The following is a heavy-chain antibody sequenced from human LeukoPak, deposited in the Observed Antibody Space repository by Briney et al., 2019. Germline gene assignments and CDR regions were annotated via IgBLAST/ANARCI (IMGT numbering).Heavy chain of an antibody. V-gene: IGHV4-39*01. D-gene: IGHD6-19*01. CDR1: GGSISSSSYY. CDR3: ARAVRSSGWYMVGPCFDY. J-gene: IGHJ4*02. CDR2: NNYSGST. Sequence: SETLSLTCTVSGGSISSSSYYWGWIRQPPGKGLEWIGSNNYSGSTYYNPSLKSRVTISVDTSKNQFSLNLSSVTAADTAVYYCARAVRSSGWYMVGPCFDYWGQGTLVTVSS.